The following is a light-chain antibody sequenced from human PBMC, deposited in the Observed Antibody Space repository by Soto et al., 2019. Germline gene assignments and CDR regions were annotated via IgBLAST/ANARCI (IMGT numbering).Light chain of an antibody. Sequence: QSALTQPASVSGSPGQSITISCTGTSSDVGTYNYVAWYQQYPGKAPKLLIYEVSNRPSGVSNRFSGSKSGNTASLTISGLQDEDEADYYCAAWDDSLSVVFGGGTKLTVL. CDR1: SSDVGTYNY. J-gene: IGLJ2*01. CDR2: EVS. V-gene: IGLV2-14*01. CDR3: AAWDDSLSVV.